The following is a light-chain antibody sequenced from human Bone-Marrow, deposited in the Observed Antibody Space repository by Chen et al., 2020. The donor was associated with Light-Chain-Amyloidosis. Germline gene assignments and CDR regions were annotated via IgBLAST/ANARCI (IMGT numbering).Light chain of an antibody. J-gene: IGKJ1*01. CDR1: QYIYSS. CDR3: QQYHTWHRT. V-gene: IGKV3-15*01. CDR2: GAS. Sequence: EIVMTQSPATLSVSPGERATLSCRASQYIYSSLAWYQQIPGQAPRLLIYGASTRATGVPARFSGSGSGTEFTLTITSLQSEDFALYHCQQYHTWHRTFGQGTKVEIK.